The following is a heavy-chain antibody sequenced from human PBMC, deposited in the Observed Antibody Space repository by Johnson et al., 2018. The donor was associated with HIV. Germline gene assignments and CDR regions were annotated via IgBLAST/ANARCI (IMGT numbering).Heavy chain of an antibody. D-gene: IGHD3-3*01. J-gene: IGHJ3*02. V-gene: IGHV3-30-3*01. Sequence: QVQLVESGGGVVQPGRSLRLSCAASGFRFSNYALHWVRQTPGKGLEWVALISDDGSNIYYADSVKGQFTISRDHSKNTLHLQMNSLRVEDTAMYYCARGPILEWLSGDGFDMWGQGTMVTVSS. CDR2: ISDDGSNI. CDR3: ARGPILEWLSGDGFDM. CDR1: GFRFSNYA.